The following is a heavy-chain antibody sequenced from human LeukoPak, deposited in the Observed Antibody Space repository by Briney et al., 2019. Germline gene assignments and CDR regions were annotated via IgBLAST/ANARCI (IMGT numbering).Heavy chain of an antibody. D-gene: IGHD3-10*01. CDR1: GFTFSDYY. V-gene: IGHV3-11*04. CDR3: ARVKTVVRGVSGPGPDGMDV. CDR2: ISSSGSTI. Sequence: GGSLRLSCAASGFTFSDYYMSWIRQAPGKGLEWVSYISSSGSTIYYADSVKGRFTISRDNAKNSLYLQMNSLRAEDAAVYYCARVKTVVRGVSGPGPDGMDVWGQGTTVTVSS. J-gene: IGHJ6*02.